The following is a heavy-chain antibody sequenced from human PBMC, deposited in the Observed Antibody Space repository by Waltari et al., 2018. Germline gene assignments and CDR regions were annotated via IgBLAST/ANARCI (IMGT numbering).Heavy chain of an antibody. V-gene: IGHV4-59*11. CDR3: AGDEGVGATYFDY. Sequence: QVQLQESGPGLVKPSETLSLTCTVSGGSISSHYWSWIRQPTGKGLEWIGYIYYSGSTNYNPSLKSRVTISVDTSKNQFSLKLSAVTAADTAVYYCAGDEGVGATYFDYWGQGTLVTVSS. J-gene: IGHJ4*02. D-gene: IGHD1-26*01. CDR1: GGSISSHY. CDR2: IYYSGST.